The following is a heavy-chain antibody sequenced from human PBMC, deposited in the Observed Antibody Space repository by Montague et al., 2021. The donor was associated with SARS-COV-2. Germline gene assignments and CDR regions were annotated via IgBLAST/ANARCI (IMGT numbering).Heavy chain of an antibody. V-gene: IGHV4-59*08. CDR2: VYYNGKT. CDR3: ASATPGIADPIEF. D-gene: IGHD6-13*01. CDR1: GGSISSYI. Sequence: SETLSLTCNVSGGSISSYIWTWIWQPPGPGLEWIGFVYYNGKTNYNPSLTSRVTMSVATSKNQVSLELNSVTAAAAAVYFCASATPGIADPIEFWGQGTLLTVSS. J-gene: IGHJ1*01.